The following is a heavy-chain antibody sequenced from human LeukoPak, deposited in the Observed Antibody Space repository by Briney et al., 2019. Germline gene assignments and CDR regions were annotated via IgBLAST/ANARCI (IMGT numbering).Heavy chain of an antibody. CDR2: INAYSGGT. CDR1: GFTFTGSY. D-gene: IGHD6-13*01. J-gene: IGHJ4*02. CDR3: ARQGAAASFDY. Sequence: ASVKVSCKASGFTFTGSYMHWVRQAPGQRLEWMGWINAYSGGTNYAQNFQGRVTMTRDTSISTAYMELTRLRSDDTAVYYCARQGAAASFDYWGQGTLVTVSS. V-gene: IGHV1-2*02.